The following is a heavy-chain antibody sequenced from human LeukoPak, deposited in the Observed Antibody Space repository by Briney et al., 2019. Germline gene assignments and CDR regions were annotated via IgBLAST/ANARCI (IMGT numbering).Heavy chain of an antibody. D-gene: IGHD4-11*01. J-gene: IGHJ4*02. Sequence: GGSLRLSCAASGFTFSSYAMSWVRQAPGKGLEWVSAISGSGGSTYYADSVKGRFTISRDNSKNTLYLQMNSLRAEDTAVYYCAIPIGVDYSNYGRVDYWGQGTLVTVSS. CDR2: ISGSGGST. CDR3: AIPIGVDYSNYGRVDY. CDR1: GFTFSSYA. V-gene: IGHV3-23*01.